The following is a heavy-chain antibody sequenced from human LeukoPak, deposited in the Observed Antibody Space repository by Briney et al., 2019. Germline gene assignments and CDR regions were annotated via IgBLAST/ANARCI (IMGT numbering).Heavy chain of an antibody. CDR2: INHSGST. Sequence: SETLSLTCAVYGGSFSGYYWSWIRQPPGKGLEWIGEINHSGSTNYNPSLKSRVTISVDTSKNQFSLKLSSVTAADTAVYYCARVVLLHYGYFQHWGQGILVTVSS. CDR3: ARVVLLHYGYFQH. J-gene: IGHJ1*01. V-gene: IGHV4-34*01. D-gene: IGHD3-22*01. CDR1: GGSFSGYY.